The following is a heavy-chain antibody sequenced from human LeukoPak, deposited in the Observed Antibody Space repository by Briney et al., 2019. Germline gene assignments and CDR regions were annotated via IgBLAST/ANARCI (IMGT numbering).Heavy chain of an antibody. D-gene: IGHD6-19*01. V-gene: IGHV3-9*01. CDR2: ISWNSGSI. Sequence: GGSLRLSCAASGFTFGSFAMTWVRQAPGKGLEWVSGISWNSGSIDYADSVKGRFTISRDNAKNSLYLQMNSLRVEDTAFYYCAKDNRRHYTSGPNPDSLHWGQGALVTVSS. CDR3: AKDNRRHYTSGPNPDSLH. CDR1: GFTFGSFA. J-gene: IGHJ4*02.